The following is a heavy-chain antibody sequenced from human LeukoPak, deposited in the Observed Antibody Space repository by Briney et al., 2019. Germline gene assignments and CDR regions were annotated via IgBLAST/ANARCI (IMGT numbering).Heavy chain of an antibody. J-gene: IGHJ4*02. D-gene: IGHD2-15*01. CDR1: GFTFSSYA. V-gene: IGHV3-23*01. CDR3: ARERYRSSGSCPNSNRYFDS. Sequence: PGGSLRLSCAASGFTFSSYAMSWVRQAPGKGLEWVSAISGSGGSTYYADSVKGRFTISRDNSKNTLHLQMNSLRVEDTAVYYCARERYRSSGSCPNSNRYFDSWGQGTLVTVSS. CDR2: ISGSGGST.